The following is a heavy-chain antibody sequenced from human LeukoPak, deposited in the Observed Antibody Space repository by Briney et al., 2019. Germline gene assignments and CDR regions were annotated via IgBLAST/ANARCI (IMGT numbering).Heavy chain of an antibody. CDR1: GFTFSNSW. Sequence: GGSLRLSCAASGFTFSNSWVSWVRQAPGKGLEWVANIRQDGGEKYYVDSVKGRLTISRDNAKNSLYLQMDSLRVEDTAVYYCARESLHSSRPERHIDYWGQGTLVTVSS. J-gene: IGHJ4*02. D-gene: IGHD2-2*01. CDR3: ARESLHSSRPERHIDY. CDR2: IRQDGGEK. V-gene: IGHV3-7*01.